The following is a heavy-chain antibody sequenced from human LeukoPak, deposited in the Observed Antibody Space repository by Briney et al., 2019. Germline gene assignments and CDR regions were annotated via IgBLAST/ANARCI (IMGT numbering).Heavy chain of an antibody. Sequence: PGGSLRLSCAASGFTFSSNAMNWVRQAPGKGLEWVSRISGSGRNTYYADSVKGRFTISRDNSKNTLYLQMNSLRVEDTAVYYCAKASRGGECYYAMDVWGQGTTVTVSS. D-gene: IGHD2-21*01. CDR3: AKASRGGECYYAMDV. V-gene: IGHV3-23*01. J-gene: IGHJ6*02. CDR1: GFTFSSNA. CDR2: ISGSGRNT.